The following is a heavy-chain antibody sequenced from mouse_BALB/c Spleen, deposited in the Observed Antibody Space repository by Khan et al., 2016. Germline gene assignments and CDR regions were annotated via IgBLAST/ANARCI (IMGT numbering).Heavy chain of an antibody. Sequence: QVQLKQSGAELVRPGASVKLSCKASGYTFTSYWINWVKQRPGQGLEWIGNIYPSDSYTNYNQKFKDKATLTVDKSPSTAYMQLSSPTSEDSAVYYCTIYYDYDYAMDYWGQGTSVTVSS. V-gene: IGHV1-69*02. CDR1: GYTFTSYW. CDR3: TIYYDYDYAMDY. J-gene: IGHJ4*01. D-gene: IGHD2-4*01. CDR2: IYPSDSYT.